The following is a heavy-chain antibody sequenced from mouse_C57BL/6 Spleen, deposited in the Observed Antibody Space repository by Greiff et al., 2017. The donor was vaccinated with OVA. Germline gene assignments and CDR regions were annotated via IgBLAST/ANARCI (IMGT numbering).Heavy chain of an antibody. V-gene: IGHV1-42*01. D-gene: IGHD4-1*01. J-gene: IGHJ1*03. Sequence: EVQGVESGPELVKPGASVKISCKASGYSFTGYYMNWVKQSPEKSLEWIGEINPSTGGTTYNQKFKAKATLTVDKSSSTAYMQLKSLTSEDSAVYYCARSLTGTGYFDVWGTGTTVTVSS. CDR1: GYSFTGYY. CDR2: INPSTGGT. CDR3: ARSLTGTGYFDV.